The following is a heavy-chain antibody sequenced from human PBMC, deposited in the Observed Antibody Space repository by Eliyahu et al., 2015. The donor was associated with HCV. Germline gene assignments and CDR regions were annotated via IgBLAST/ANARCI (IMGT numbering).Heavy chain of an antibody. CDR1: GXSITTYY. V-gene: IGHV4-59*01. CDR2: FHYRGSI. Sequence: QVQLQESGPGLVKPSETLSLTCXVXGXSITTYYWSWIRQPPGKGLEWIGYFHYRGSINYNPSLKSRVTMSLDTSKNQLSLKLSSVTTADTAVYYCSSGGGGIAVAGTGGWFDPWGQGTLVTVSS. D-gene: IGHD6-19*01. CDR3: SSGGGGIAVAGTGGWFDP. J-gene: IGHJ5*02.